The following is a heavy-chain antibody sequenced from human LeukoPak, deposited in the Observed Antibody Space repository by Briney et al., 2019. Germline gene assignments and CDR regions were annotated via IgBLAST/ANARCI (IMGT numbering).Heavy chain of an antibody. Sequence: ASVKVSCKASGYTFTSYGISWVRQAPGQGLEWMGWINPNSGGTNYAQKFQGRVTMTRDTSISTAYMELSRLRSDDTAVYYCARASTSNCSGGSCYPIYYFDYWGQGTLVTVSS. J-gene: IGHJ4*02. CDR2: INPNSGGT. V-gene: IGHV1-2*02. CDR3: ARASTSNCSGGSCYPIYYFDY. D-gene: IGHD2-15*01. CDR1: GYTFTSYG.